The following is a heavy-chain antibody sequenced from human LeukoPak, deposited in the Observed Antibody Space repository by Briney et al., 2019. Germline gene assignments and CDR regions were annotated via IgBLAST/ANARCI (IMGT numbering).Heavy chain of an antibody. CDR2: ISDRGSSK. Sequence: GGSLRLSCAASGFNFGDFYMSWIRQAPGKGLEFISYISDRGSSKDYVDSVRRQFTISRDNANNSLYLQINTLRVEDTAIYYCARTIVGATVDWYFDLGGRGTPVTVSS. CDR3: ARTIVGATVDWYFDL. V-gene: IGHV3-11*04. J-gene: IGHJ2*01. CDR1: GFNFGDFY. D-gene: IGHD1-26*01.